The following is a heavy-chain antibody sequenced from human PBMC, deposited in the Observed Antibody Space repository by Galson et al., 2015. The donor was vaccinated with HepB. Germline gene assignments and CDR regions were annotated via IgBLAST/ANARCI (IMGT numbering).Heavy chain of an antibody. CDR3: ARERAPSPFKMQQRLVRRGNYYYYAMDV. Sequence: SLRLSCAASGFSFSNYDMHWVRQAPGKGLEWVAVIWYHGNEKYHAESVKGRFTISRDNSKNTLFLQMNSLRVEDTAVYYCARERAPSPFKMQQRLVRRGNYYYYAMDVWGQGTTVTVSS. D-gene: IGHD6-19*01. CDR2: IWYHGNEK. V-gene: IGHV3-33*01. CDR1: GFSFSNYD. J-gene: IGHJ6*02.